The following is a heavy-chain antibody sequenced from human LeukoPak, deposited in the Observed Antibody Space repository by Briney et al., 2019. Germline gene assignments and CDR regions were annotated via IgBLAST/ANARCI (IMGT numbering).Heavy chain of an antibody. J-gene: IGHJ1*01. CDR1: GGSFSGYY. CDR2: INHSGST. D-gene: IGHD6-13*01. Sequence: SETLSLTCAVYGGSFSGYYWSWIRQPPGKGLEWIGEINHSGSTNYNPSLKSRVTISVDTSKNQFSLKLSSVTAADTAVYYCASGLLAAAGAEYFQHWGQGTLVTVSS. V-gene: IGHV4-34*01. CDR3: ASGLLAAAGAEYFQH.